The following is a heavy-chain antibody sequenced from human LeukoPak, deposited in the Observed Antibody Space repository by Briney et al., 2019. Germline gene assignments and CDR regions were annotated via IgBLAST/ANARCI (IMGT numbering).Heavy chain of an antibody. V-gene: IGHV1-46*01. CDR2: MFPSGGTW. CDR3: ASAITNTISGAPIPAF. D-gene: IGHD3-3*01. CDR1: GYTLTDQN. Sequence: GASVKVSCKASGYTLTDQNVHWVRQAPGQGLEGMGMMFPSGGTWGYAQKFQGRLTGDRDMSTSTVYMVLRTLTPDDSAIYFCASAITNTISGAPIPAFWGQGTLVTVSS. J-gene: IGHJ4*02.